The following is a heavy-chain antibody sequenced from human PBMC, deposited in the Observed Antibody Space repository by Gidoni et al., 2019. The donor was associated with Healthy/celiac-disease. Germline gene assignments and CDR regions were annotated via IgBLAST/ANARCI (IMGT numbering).Heavy chain of an antibody. CDR3: ARVLGFGELLFGFDY. CDR2: IYSSGST. CDR1: GVSISSGGYY. Sequence: QVQLQESGPGLVKPSQTLSLTCPVSGVSISSGGYYWSWIRQHPGKGLEWIGYIYSSGSTDYNPSLKSRVTISVDTSKNQFSLKLSSVTAADTAVYDCARVLGFGELLFGFDYWGQGTLVTVSS. D-gene: IGHD3-10*01. J-gene: IGHJ4*02. V-gene: IGHV4-31*03.